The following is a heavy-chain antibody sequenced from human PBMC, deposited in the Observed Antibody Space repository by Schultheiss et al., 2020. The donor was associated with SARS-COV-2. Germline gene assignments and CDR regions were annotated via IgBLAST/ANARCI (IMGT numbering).Heavy chain of an antibody. CDR1: GYSFTSYW. J-gene: IGHJ4*02. CDR3: ARQPDYYGSGSYSPVVDY. CDR2: IYPGDSDT. V-gene: IGHV5-51*01. Sequence: GGSLRLSCKGSGYSFTSYWIGWVRQMPGKGLEWMGIIYPGDSDTRYSPSFQGQVTISADKSISTAYLQWSSLKASDTAMYYCARQPDYYGSGSYSPVVDYWGQGTLVTVSS. D-gene: IGHD3-10*01.